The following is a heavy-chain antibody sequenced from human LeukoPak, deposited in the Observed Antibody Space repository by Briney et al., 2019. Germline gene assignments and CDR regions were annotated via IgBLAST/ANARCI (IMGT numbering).Heavy chain of an antibody. CDR3: ARGYTYGPPVEY. CDR1: GGSISSYY. V-gene: IGHV4-59*01. CDR2: IYYSGST. Sequence: SETLSLTCTVSGGSISSYYWSWIRQPPGKGPEWIGYIYYSGSTNYNPSLKSRVTISVDTSKNQFSLKLSSVTAADTAVYYCARGYTYGPPVEYWGQGTLVTVSS. J-gene: IGHJ4*02. D-gene: IGHD5-18*01.